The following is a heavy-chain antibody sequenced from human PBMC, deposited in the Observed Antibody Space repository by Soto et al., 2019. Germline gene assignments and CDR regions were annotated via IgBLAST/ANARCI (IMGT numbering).Heavy chain of an antibody. Sequence: ASVKVSCKASGYTFTGYYMHWVRQAPGQGLEWMGWINPNSGGTNYAQKFQGWVTMTRDTSISTAYMELSRLRSDDTAVYYCAISNWNNYYYYYGMDVWGQGTTVHVSS. V-gene: IGHV1-2*04. CDR1: GYTFTGYY. D-gene: IGHD1-20*01. CDR2: INPNSGGT. CDR3: AISNWNNYYYYYGMDV. J-gene: IGHJ6*02.